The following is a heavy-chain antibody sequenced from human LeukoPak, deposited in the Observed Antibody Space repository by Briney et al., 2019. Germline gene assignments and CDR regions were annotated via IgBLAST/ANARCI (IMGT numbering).Heavy chain of an antibody. CDR1: GNTFTGYY. V-gene: IGHV1-2*02. CDR3: ARGVWFGEFDY. J-gene: IGHJ4*02. D-gene: IGHD3-10*01. Sequence: ASVKVSCKASGNTFTGYYMHWVRQAPGQGLEWMGWINPNSGGTIYAQNFQGRVTMTRDTSISTAYMELSRLRSDDTAVYYCARGVWFGEFDYWGQGTLVTVSS. CDR2: INPNSGGT.